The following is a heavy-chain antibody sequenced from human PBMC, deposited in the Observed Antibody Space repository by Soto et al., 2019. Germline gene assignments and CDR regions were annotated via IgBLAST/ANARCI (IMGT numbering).Heavy chain of an antibody. CDR2: ISAYNGNT. D-gene: IGHD3-10*01. V-gene: IGHV1-18*01. Sequence: ASVKVSCKASGYTFTSYGISWVRQAPGQGLEWMGWISAYNGNTNYAQKLQGRVTMTTDTSTSTAYMELRSLRSDDTAVYYCARTSTGWLHRGELRFDPWGQGTLVTVPQ. CDR3: ARTSTGWLHRGELRFDP. CDR1: GYTFTSYG. J-gene: IGHJ5*02.